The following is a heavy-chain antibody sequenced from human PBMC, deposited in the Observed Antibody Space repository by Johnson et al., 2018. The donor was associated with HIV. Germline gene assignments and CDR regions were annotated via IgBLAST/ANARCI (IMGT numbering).Heavy chain of an antibody. CDR2: IKQDGSAK. J-gene: IGHJ3*02. Sequence: VQLVESGGGLVQPGGSLRLSCAASGFTFSSYWMSWVRQAPGKGLEWVANIKQDGSAKYYVASVKGRFTVSRDNSKNAVYLQMNSLGAGDTAVYYCAKDQHGPLVPTVMRDDAFDIWGQGTMVTVSS. CDR1: GFTFSSYW. CDR3: AKDQHGPLVPTVMRDDAFDI. D-gene: IGHD3-16*01. V-gene: IGHV3-7*04.